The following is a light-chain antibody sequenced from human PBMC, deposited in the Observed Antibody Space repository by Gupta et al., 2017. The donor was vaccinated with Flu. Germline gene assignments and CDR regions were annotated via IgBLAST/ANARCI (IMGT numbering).Light chain of an antibody. CDR1: SLRSYY. V-gene: IGLV3-19*01. Sequence: SSELTQDPAVSVALGQTVRITCQGDSLRSYYASWYQQKPGQDPVLVIYGKNNRPSGIPDRFSGSSSGNTASLTITGAQAEDEADYYCNSRDSSGNRPFGGGTKLTVL. CDR3: NSRDSSGNRP. J-gene: IGLJ2*01. CDR2: GKN.